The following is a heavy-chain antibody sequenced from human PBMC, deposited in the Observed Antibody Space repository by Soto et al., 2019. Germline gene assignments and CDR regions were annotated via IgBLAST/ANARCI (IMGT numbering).Heavy chain of an antibody. V-gene: IGHV1-18*01. CDR1: GYTFTTYG. CDR3: ARGQRELLLLGSDCYYKMAV. D-gene: IGHD2-15*01. J-gene: IGHJ6*03. Sequence: ASVKVSCKASGYTFTTYGISWVRQAPGQGLEWMGWISGYNDNPRYAQNLRGRVTMTTDTSTRTAYMELRSLRSEDTAVYYCARGQRELLLLGSDCYYKMAVWGKGTTVTVSS. CDR2: ISGYNDNP.